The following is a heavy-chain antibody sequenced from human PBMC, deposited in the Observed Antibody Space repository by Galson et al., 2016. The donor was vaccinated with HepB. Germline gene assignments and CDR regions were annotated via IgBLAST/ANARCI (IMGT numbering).Heavy chain of an antibody. CDR2: IYGDDSDT. CDR1: GYSFTSYW. J-gene: IGHJ4*02. V-gene: IGHV5-51*01. D-gene: IGHD5-18*01. Sequence: QSGAEVKKPGESLKISCKGSGYSFTSYWITWVRQMPGKGLEWMGVIYGDDSDTRYNPAFQGQVSMSADKSINTVYLEWTSLKASDTAMYYCARRSFGLYYFDHWGQGTLVTVSS. CDR3: ARRSFGLYYFDH.